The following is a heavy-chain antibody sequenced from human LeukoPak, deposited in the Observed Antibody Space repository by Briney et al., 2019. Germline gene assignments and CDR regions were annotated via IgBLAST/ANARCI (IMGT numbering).Heavy chain of an antibody. V-gene: IGHV3-11*04. J-gene: IGHJ4*02. D-gene: IGHD2-2*01. CDR3: ARDWGYCSSTSCLFDY. CDR1: GFTFSDYY. Sequence: GGSLRLSCAASGFTFSDYYMSWIRQAPGKGLEWVSYISSSGSTIYYADSVKGRFTISRDNAKNSLYLQMNSLRAEDTAVYYCARDWGYCSSTSCLFDYWGQGTLSPSPQ. CDR2: ISSSGSTI.